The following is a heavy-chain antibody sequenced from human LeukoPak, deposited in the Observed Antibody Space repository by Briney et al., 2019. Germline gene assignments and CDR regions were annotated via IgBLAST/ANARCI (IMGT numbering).Heavy chain of an antibody. J-gene: IGHJ4*02. CDR1: GFTFSTYA. CDR3: AKWESEVRYFDFDY. Sequence: GGSLRLSCAASGFTFSTYAMSWVRQSPGKGLEWVSAISGSGRSTYYAVSVKGRFTISRDISKNTLYLQMNSLRAEDTAVYYCAKWESEVRYFDFDYWGQGTLVTVSS. D-gene: IGHD3-9*01. CDR2: ISGSGRST. V-gene: IGHV3-23*01.